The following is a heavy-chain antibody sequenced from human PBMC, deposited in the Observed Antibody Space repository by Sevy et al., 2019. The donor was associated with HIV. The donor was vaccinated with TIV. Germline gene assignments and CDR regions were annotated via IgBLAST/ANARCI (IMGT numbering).Heavy chain of an antibody. CDR1: GFTFSSYS. V-gene: IGHV3-48*01. Sequence: GGSLRLSCAASGFTFSSYSMNWVRQAPGKGLEWISYISSTSSTIYYADSVKGRFTISRDNAKNSLYLQMNSLRAEDTAVYYCARNGGYADYGMDVWPRDHGHRLL. J-gene: IGHJ6*02. D-gene: IGHD5-12*01. CDR3: ARNGGYADYGMDV. CDR2: ISSTSSTI.